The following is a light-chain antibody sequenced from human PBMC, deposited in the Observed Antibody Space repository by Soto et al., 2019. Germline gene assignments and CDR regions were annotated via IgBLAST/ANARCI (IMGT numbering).Light chain of an antibody. Sequence: EIVLKQSAGTLSLSPWERATLSCRASQSVSSYLAWYQQKPGQAPRLLIYDASNRATGIPARFSGSGSGTDFTLTIGNLEPEDFAVYYCQQRSSWPSITFGQGTRRRL. CDR3: QQRSSWPSIT. CDR2: DAS. CDR1: QSVSSY. J-gene: IGKJ5*01. V-gene: IGKV3-11*01.